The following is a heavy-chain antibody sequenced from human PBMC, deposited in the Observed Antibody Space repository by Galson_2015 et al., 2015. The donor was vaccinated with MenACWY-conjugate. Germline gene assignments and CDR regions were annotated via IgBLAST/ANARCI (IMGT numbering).Heavy chain of an antibody. CDR2: ISPSGSNT. V-gene: IGHV3-64D*09. CDR1: GFVFSSYT. CDR3: VKAWYSRDWYSLYNFLFQH. Sequence: SLRLSCAASGFVFSSYTMHWVRQAPGEGLECISTISPSGSNTFYADSAKGRFSISRDNSKTTVYLHMRSPRPEDTAVYYCVKAWYSRDWYSLYNFLFQHWGQGTQVIVSS. J-gene: IGHJ1*01. D-gene: IGHD6-19*01.